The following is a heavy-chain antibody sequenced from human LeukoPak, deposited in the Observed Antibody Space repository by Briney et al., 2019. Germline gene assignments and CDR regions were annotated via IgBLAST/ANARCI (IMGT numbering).Heavy chain of an antibody. CDR3: ASRHGRPIDY. J-gene: IGHJ4*02. D-gene: IGHD1-26*01. CDR2: ISSSGSTI. Sequence: GGSLRLSCAASGFIFSSYAMSWVRQAPGKGLEWVSYISSSGSTIYYADSVKGRFTISRDNAKNSLYLQMNSLRAEDTAVYYCASRHGRPIDYWGQGTLVTVSS. CDR1: GFIFSSYA. V-gene: IGHV3-48*03.